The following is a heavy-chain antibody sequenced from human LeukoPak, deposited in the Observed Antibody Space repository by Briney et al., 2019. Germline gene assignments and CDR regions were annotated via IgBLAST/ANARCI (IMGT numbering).Heavy chain of an antibody. CDR1: GFTFSSYW. CDR2: INSDGSST. V-gene: IGHV3-74*01. D-gene: IGHD5-12*01. Sequence: GGSLRLSCAASGFTFSSYWMHWVRQAPGKGLVWVSRINSDGSSTSYADSVKGRFTISRDNAKNTLYLQMNSLRAEDTAVYYCARVMEWLRFDYYYYMDVWGKGTTVTVSS. J-gene: IGHJ6*03. CDR3: ARVMEWLRFDYYYYMDV.